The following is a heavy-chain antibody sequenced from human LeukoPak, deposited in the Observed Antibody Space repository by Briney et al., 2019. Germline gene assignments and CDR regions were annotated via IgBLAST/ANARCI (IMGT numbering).Heavy chain of an antibody. Sequence: ETLSLTCTVSGGSISSYYWNSIRQPPGKGLEWVSAITGDGGTTYYADSVKGRFTISRDNSKNTLYLQMNSLRAEDTALYYCAKDVNYGLYYCYYMDVWGKGTTVTVSS. CDR3: AKDVNYGLYYCYYMDV. D-gene: IGHD1-7*01. CDR2: ITGDGGTT. J-gene: IGHJ6*03. CDR1: GGSISSYY. V-gene: IGHV3-23*01.